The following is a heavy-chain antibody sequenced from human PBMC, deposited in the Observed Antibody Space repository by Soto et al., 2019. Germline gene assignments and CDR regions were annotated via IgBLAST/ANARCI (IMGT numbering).Heavy chain of an antibody. CDR2: ISRGSDDI. J-gene: IGHJ4*02. CDR3: ARRGERWLPEEY. D-gene: IGHD6-19*01. V-gene: IGHV3-23*01. Sequence: EVQLLESGGGLVQPGGSLRLSCAASGFTFHIYPMMWVRQTPGKGLEWVSTISRGSDDIQYADSVKGRFTLTRDDSKKTLYLQMNGLRAEDSAVYYCARRGERWLPEEYWGQGTLVTVSS. CDR1: GFTFHIYP.